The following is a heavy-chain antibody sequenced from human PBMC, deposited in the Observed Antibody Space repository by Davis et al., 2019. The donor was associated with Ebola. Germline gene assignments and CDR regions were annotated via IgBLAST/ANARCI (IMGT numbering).Heavy chain of an antibody. Sequence: PGGSLRLSCAPSGFTVSSNYMSWVRQAPGKGLEWVSVIYNGGYTSYADSVKGRFTISRDNSKNTLYLQMNSLKDDDTAVYYCVRDDDASGTYVHADSWGQGTLVTVSS. CDR3: VRDDDASGTYVHADS. CDR1: GFTVSSNY. D-gene: IGHD3-10*01. J-gene: IGHJ4*02. V-gene: IGHV3-53*01. CDR2: IYNGGYT.